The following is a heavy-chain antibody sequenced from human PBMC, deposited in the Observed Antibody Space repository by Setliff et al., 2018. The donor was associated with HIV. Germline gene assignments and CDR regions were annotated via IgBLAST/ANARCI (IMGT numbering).Heavy chain of an antibody. CDR3: ARGAPHCNHGICHLFDY. Sequence: ASETLSLTCTVSGGSISSGNYYWSWIRQPAGKGLEWIGHLYASGSTNYNPSLKSRVTISVDTFKTQSSLRLTSVTAADTAVYYCARGAPHCNHGICHLFDYWGQGNLVTVSS. CDR2: LYASGST. V-gene: IGHV4-61*09. D-gene: IGHD2-8*01. CDR1: GGSISSGNYY. J-gene: IGHJ4*01.